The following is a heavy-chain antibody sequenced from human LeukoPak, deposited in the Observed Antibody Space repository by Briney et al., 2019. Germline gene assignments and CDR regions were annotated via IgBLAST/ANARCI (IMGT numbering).Heavy chain of an antibody. CDR3: AGVAGFYWNSDSFDY. V-gene: IGHV1-18*01. D-gene: IGHD1-7*01. Sequence: ASVKVSCKASGYTFTTSGISWVRQAPGQGLEWMGWISAYNGQTNYAQKVQGRFTMTTDTSTKTAYMELRSLGSDDTAVYYCAGVAGFYWNSDSFDYWGQGTQVTVSS. J-gene: IGHJ4*02. CDR1: GYTFTTSG. CDR2: ISAYNGQT.